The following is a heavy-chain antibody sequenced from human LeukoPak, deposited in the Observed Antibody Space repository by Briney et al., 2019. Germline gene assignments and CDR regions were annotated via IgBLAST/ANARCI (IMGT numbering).Heavy chain of an antibody. V-gene: IGHV3-30*02. CDR1: GFTFSGSG. D-gene: IGHD3-3*01. CDR2: IRYDGSNN. Sequence: GGSLRLSCAASGFTFSGSGMHWVRQAPGKGLDWVTFIRYDGSNNYYTDSVKGRFTISRDNSKKTLYLQMDSLRAKDTAEYYCARDDDFWSGYYSPTRGYFGYWGQGTLVTVSS. J-gene: IGHJ4*02. CDR3: ARDDDFWSGYYSPTRGYFGY.